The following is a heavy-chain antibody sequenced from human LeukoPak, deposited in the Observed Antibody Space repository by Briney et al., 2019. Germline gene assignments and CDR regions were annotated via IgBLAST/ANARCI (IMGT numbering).Heavy chain of an antibody. V-gene: IGHV3-23*05. J-gene: IGHJ4*02. CDR1: EFSFSTYG. Sequence: PGGSLRLSCSASEFSFSTYGMNWVRQAPGRGLEWVSSINTIGNKIYYGDFVKGRSTISRDNSKNTLYLQMNSLRAEDTAVYYCANLWEAEEGGLFDYWGQGTLVTVSS. CDR2: INTIGNKI. D-gene: IGHD1-26*01. CDR3: ANLWEAEEGGLFDY.